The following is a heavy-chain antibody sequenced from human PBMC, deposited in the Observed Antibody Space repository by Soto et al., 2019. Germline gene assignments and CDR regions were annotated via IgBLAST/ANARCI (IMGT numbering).Heavy chain of an antibody. D-gene: IGHD3-3*01. Sequence: SETLSLTCAVYGGSFSGYYWSWIRQPPGKGLEWIGEINHSGSTNNNPSLKSRVTISVDTSKNQFSLKLSSVTAADTAVYYCARGLVLRFLEWFSDAFDIWGQGTMVTVSS. CDR2: INHSGST. V-gene: IGHV4-34*01. CDR3: ARGLVLRFLEWFSDAFDI. CDR1: GGSFSGYY. J-gene: IGHJ3*02.